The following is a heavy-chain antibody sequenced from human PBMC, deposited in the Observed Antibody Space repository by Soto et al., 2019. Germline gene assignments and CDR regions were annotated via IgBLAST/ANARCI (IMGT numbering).Heavy chain of an antibody. CDR3: ARGTYGGSSYFDY. CDR1: GFTFSSYA. Sequence: GGSLRLSCAASGFTFSSYAMSWVRQAPGKGLEWVSAISGSGGSTYYADSVKGRFTISRDNSKTTLYLQMNSLRAEDTAVYYCARGTYGGSSYFDYWGQGTLVTVSS. CDR2: ISGSGGST. D-gene: IGHD2-15*01. J-gene: IGHJ4*02. V-gene: IGHV3-23*01.